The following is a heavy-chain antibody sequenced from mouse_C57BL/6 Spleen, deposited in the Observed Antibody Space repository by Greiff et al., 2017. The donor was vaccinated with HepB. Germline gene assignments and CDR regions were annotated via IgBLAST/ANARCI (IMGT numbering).Heavy chain of an antibody. CDR1: GYTFTRYG. CDR2: IYPRSGNT. V-gene: IGHV1-81*01. D-gene: IGHD1-1*01. Sequence: QVQLQQSGAELARPGASVKLSCKASGYTFTRYGISWVKQRTGQGLEWIGEIYPRSGNTYYNEKFKGKATLTADKSSSTAYMELRILTSEDSAVYFRARSVITKVYFDYWGQGTTHTVSS. CDR3: ARSVITKVYFDY. J-gene: IGHJ2*01.